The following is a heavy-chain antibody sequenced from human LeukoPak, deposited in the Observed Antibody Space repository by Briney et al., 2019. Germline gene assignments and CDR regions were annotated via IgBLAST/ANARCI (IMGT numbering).Heavy chain of an antibody. V-gene: IGHV4-59*08. CDR1: GGSISSSY. CDR2: IYYSGST. J-gene: IGHJ4*02. CDR3: ATWGIAVAGAFDY. D-gene: IGHD6-19*01. Sequence: PSETLSLTCTVSGGSISSSYWSWIRQPPGKGLEWIGYIYYSGSTNYNPSFKSRVAISVDTSKNQFSLKLSSVTAADPAVYCCATWGIAVAGAFDYWGQGTLVTVST.